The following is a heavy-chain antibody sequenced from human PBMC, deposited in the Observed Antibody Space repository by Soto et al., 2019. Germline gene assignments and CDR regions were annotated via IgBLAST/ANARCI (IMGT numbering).Heavy chain of an antibody. D-gene: IGHD6-19*01. CDR2: IYWDDDK. CDR1: GFSLSTSGVG. Sequence: QITLKESGPTLVKPTQTLTLTCTFSGFSLSTSGVGVGWIRQPPGKALEWLALIYWDDDKRYSPSLKSRLTITKDTSKNQVVLTMTNMDPVDTATYYCAHRPSVAGTLYNWFDPWGQGTLVTVSS. CDR3: AHRPSVAGTLYNWFDP. J-gene: IGHJ5*02. V-gene: IGHV2-5*02.